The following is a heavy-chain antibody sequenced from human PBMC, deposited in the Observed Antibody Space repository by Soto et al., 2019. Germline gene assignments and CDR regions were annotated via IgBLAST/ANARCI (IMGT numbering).Heavy chain of an antibody. CDR2: IYYSGST. CDR3: AREAVTPYYYYYGMDV. J-gene: IGHJ6*02. Sequence: SETLSLTCTVSGGSISSGGYYWSWIRQPPGKGLEWIGYIYYSGSTNYNPSLKSRVTISVDTSKNQFSLKLSSVTAADTAVYYCAREAVTPYYYYYGMDVWGQGTTVTVSS. CDR1: GGSISSGGYY. D-gene: IGHD4-17*01. V-gene: IGHV4-61*08.